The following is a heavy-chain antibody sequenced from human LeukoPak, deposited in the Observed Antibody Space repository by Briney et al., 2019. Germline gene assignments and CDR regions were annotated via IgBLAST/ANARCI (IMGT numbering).Heavy chain of an antibody. Sequence: KVSCKASSYTFTSYWIGWVRQMPGKGLEWMGIIYPGDSDTRYSPPFQGQVTISADKSISTAYLQWSSLKASDTAMYYCARPRESYILDAFDIWGQGTMVTVSS. CDR2: IYPGDSDT. CDR1: SYTFTSYW. J-gene: IGHJ3*02. CDR3: ARPRESYILDAFDI. D-gene: IGHD3-16*01. V-gene: IGHV5-51*01.